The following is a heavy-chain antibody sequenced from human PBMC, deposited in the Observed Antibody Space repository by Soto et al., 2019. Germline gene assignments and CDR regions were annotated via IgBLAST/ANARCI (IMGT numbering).Heavy chain of an antibody. J-gene: IGHJ4*02. Sequence: SETLSRTCTGSGGSISSSSYYCCWIRQPPGKGLEWIGYIYYSGSANYNPSLKSRVTISVDTSKNQFSLKLSSVTAADTAVYYCARAGAATLSDYWGQGTPVTVSS. V-gene: IGHV4-61*01. CDR1: GGSISSSSYY. CDR3: ARAGAATLSDY. D-gene: IGHD2-15*01. CDR2: IYYSGSA.